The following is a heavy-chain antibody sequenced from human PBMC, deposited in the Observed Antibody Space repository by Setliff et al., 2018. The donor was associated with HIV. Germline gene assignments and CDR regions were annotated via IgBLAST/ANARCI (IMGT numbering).Heavy chain of an antibody. D-gene: IGHD3-10*01. Sequence: PGGSLRLSCAASGFTFSSYAMHWVRQAPGKGLEWVAVISYDGSNKYYADSVKGRFTISRDNSKNTLYLQMNSLRAEDTAVYYCAREDGSGSYSYNWFDPWGQGTLVTVSS. J-gene: IGHJ5*02. CDR1: GFTFSSYA. CDR2: ISYDGSNK. V-gene: IGHV3-30-3*01. CDR3: AREDGSGSYSYNWFDP.